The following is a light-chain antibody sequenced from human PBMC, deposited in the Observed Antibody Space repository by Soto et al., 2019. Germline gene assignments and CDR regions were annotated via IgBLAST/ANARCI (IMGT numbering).Light chain of an antibody. CDR2: EVS. CDR3: SSYTSSSPYV. CDR1: SSDVGGYNY. Sequence: QSALTQPASVSGSPGQSITISCTGTSSDVGGYNYVSWYQQHPGKAPKLMIYEVSNRPSGVSNRFSGSKSGNTASLTISWFQAEDETVYYCSSYTSSSPYVFGTGTKLTVL. V-gene: IGLV2-14*01. J-gene: IGLJ1*01.